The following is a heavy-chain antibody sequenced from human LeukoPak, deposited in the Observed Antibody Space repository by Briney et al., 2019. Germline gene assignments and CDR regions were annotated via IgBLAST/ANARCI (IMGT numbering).Heavy chain of an antibody. CDR1: GFTFSSYG. J-gene: IGHJ4*02. CDR2: ISYDGSNK. D-gene: IGHD3-10*01. V-gene: IGHV3-30*18. Sequence: GGSLRLSCAASGFTFSSYGMHWVRQAPGKGLEWVAVISYDGSNKYYADSVKGRFTISRDNSKNTLYLQMNSLRAEDTAVYYCAKAGSGSTLDYWGQGTLVTVSS. CDR3: AKAGSGSTLDY.